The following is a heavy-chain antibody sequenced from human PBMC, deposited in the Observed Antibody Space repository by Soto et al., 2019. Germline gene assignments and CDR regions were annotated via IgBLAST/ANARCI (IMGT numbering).Heavy chain of an antibody. CDR1: GFTFSSYA. CDR2: ISGSGGST. J-gene: IGHJ4*02. CDR3: AKGGGDYATDPGPSDY. D-gene: IGHD4-17*01. Sequence: GGSLRLSCAASGFTFSSYAMSWVRQAPGKGLEWVSAISGSGGSTYYADSVKGRFTISRDNSKNTLYLQMNSLRAEDTAVYYCAKGGGDYATDPGPSDYWGQGTLVTVSS. V-gene: IGHV3-23*01.